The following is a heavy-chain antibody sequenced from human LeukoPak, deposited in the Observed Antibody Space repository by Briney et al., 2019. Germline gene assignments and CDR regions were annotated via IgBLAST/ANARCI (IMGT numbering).Heavy chain of an antibody. CDR3: ARDKTEQWLAGPAELDY. D-gene: IGHD6-19*01. J-gene: IGHJ4*02. V-gene: IGHV1-2*02. CDR2: INPNSGGT. CDR1: GYTFTGYY. Sequence: ASVRVSCKASGYTFTGYYMHWVRPAPGQGLEWMGWINPNSGGTNYAQKFQGRVTMTRDTSISTAYMELSRLRSDDTAVYYGARDKTEQWLAGPAELDYWGQGTLVTVSS.